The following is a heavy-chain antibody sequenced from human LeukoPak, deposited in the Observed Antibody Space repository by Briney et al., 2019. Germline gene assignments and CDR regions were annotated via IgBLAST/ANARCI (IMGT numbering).Heavy chain of an antibody. J-gene: IGHJ6*02. V-gene: IGHV3-30-3*01. CDR1: GFTFSSYA. CDR3: ARDPTAVAGLYYYYGMDV. Sequence: GGSLRLSCAASGFTFSSYAMHWVRQAPGKGLEWVAAISYDGSNKYYADSVKGRFTISRDNSKNTLYLQMNSLRAEDTAVYYCARDPTAVAGLYYYYGMDVWGQGTTVTVSS. CDR2: ISYDGSNK. D-gene: IGHD6-19*01.